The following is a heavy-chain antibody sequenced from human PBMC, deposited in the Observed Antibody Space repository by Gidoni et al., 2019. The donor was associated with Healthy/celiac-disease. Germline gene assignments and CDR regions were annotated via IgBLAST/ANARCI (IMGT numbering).Heavy chain of an antibody. CDR3: ARGGILRDFDY. Sequence: QVQLPESGPGLVKPSETLSLTCAVSGYSLSSGYYWGWILQPPGKGLEWIGSIYHRGSTYYNPSLKSRVTISVDTSKNQFSLKLSSVTAADTAVYYCARGGILRDFDYWGQGTLVTVSS. V-gene: IGHV4-38-2*01. CDR1: GYSLSSGYY. D-gene: IGHD2-8*01. CDR2: IYHRGST. J-gene: IGHJ4*02.